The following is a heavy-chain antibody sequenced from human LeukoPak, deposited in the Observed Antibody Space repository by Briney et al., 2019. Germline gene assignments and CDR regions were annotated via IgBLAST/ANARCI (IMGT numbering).Heavy chain of an antibody. D-gene: IGHD1-26*01. Sequence: ASVKVSCKVSGYTLTELSLHWVRQAPGKGLEWMGGLDPEDGEMIYSQKFQGRVTMTEDTSTDIAYMKMSSLRSEDTAVYYCATGRTKWDLLNYWGQGTLVTVSS. CDR2: LDPEDGEM. CDR3: ATGRTKWDLLNY. V-gene: IGHV1-24*01. CDR1: GYTLTELS. J-gene: IGHJ4*02.